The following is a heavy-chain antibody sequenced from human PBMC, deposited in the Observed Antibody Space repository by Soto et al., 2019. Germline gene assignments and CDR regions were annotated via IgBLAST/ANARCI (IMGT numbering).Heavy chain of an antibody. CDR1: GFTVSSANY. CDR2: IYSAGTT. D-gene: IGHD5-12*01. J-gene: IGHJ4*02. Sequence: EVQLVESGGGLIQPGGSLRLSCVVSGFTVSSANYMSWVRQAPGKGLEWVSVIYSAGTTYYADSVKGRFTISRDNSKNTLYLQMNSLRAEDTAVYYCHGYGYWGQGTLATVSS. V-gene: IGHV3-53*01. CDR3: HGYGY.